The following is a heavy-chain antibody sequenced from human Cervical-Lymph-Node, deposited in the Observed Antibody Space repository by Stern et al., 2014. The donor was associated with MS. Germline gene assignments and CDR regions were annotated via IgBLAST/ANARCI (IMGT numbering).Heavy chain of an antibody. Sequence: VQLVQSGAEVKKPGSSVKVSCKASGGTFSSYAISWVRQPPGQGPEWMGGIIPIFGTANYAQKFQGRVTITADESTSTAYMELSSLRSEDTAVYYCVIMGPTTLLGYNWFDPWGQGTLVTVSS. CDR3: VIMGPTTLLGYNWFDP. D-gene: IGHD4/OR15-4a*01. CDR1: GGTFSSYA. CDR2: IIPIFGTA. J-gene: IGHJ5*02. V-gene: IGHV1-69*01.